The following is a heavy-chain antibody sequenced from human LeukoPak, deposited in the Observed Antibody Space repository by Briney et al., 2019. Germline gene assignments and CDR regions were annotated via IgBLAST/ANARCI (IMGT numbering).Heavy chain of an antibody. V-gene: IGHV1-18*01. CDR2: ISAYNGNT. Sequence: GDSVKVSCKASGYTVTSYGISWVRQAPGQGLEWMGWISAYNGNTNYAQKLQGRVTMTTDTSTSTAYMELRSLRSDDTAVYYCARDRFGSGSYYTFDYWGQGTLVTVSS. CDR1: GYTVTSYG. CDR3: ARDRFGSGSYYTFDY. D-gene: IGHD3-10*01. J-gene: IGHJ4*02.